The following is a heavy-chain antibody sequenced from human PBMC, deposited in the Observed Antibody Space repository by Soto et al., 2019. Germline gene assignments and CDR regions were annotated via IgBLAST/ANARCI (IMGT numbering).Heavy chain of an antibody. D-gene: IGHD4-17*01. CDR2: IYYSGST. J-gene: IGHJ4*02. CDR3: ARSPDYGDYAEGFDY. CDR1: GGSISSYY. Sequence: SETLSLTCTVSGGSISSYYWSWIRQPPGKGLEWIGYIYYSGSTNYNPSLKSRVTISVDTSKNQFSLKLSSVTAADTAVYYCARSPDYGDYAEGFDYWGQGTLVTVSS. V-gene: IGHV4-59*01.